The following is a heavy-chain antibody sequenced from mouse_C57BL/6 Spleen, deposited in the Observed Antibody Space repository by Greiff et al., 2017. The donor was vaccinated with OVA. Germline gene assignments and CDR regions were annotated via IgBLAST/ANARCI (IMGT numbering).Heavy chain of an antibody. D-gene: IGHD2-4*01. CDR1: GYTFTDYN. Sequence: EVQLQQSGPELVKPGASVKMSCKASGYTFTDYNMHWVKQSHGKSLEWIGYINPNNGGTSYNQKFKGKATLTVNKSSSTAYMELRSLTSEDSAVYYCATSTMITTFLDYWGQGTTLTVSS. CDR2: INPNNGGT. J-gene: IGHJ2*01. V-gene: IGHV1-22*01. CDR3: ATSTMITTFLDY.